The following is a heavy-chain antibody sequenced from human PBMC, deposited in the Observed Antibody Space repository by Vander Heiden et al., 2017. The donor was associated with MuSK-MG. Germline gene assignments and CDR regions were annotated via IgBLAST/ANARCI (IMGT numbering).Heavy chain of an antibody. CDR2: IKQDGSEK. CDR1: GFTFSSYW. V-gene: IGHV3-7*01. CDR3: AREKLRWFGELLSGVYYYYGMDV. J-gene: IGHJ6*02. Sequence: EVQLVESGGGLVQPGGSLRLSCAASGFTFSSYWMSWVRQAPGKGLEWVANIKQDGSEKYYVDSVKGRFTISRDNAKNSLYLQMNSLRAEDTAVYYWAREKLRWFGELLSGVYYYYGMDVWGQGTTVTVSS. D-gene: IGHD3-10*01.